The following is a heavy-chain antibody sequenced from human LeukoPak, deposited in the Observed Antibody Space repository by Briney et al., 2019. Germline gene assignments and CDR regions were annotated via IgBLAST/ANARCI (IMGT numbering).Heavy chain of an antibody. CDR2: ISSSSSYI. V-gene: IGHV3-21*01. J-gene: IGHJ5*02. Sequence: GGSLRLSCAASGFTFSSYSMNWVRQAPGKGLEWVSSISSSSSYIYYADSVKGRFTISRDNAKNSLYLQMNSLRAEDTAVYYCARDYSAWTYYYGSGSYPNWFDPWGQGTLVTVSS. CDR1: GFTFSSYS. CDR3: ARDYSAWTYYYGSGSYPNWFDP. D-gene: IGHD3-10*01.